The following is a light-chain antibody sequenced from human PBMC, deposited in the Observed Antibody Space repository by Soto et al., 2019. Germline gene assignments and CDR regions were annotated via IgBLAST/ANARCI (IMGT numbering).Light chain of an antibody. Sequence: EIVLTQSPATLSLSPGERATLSCRASQSVSSYLAWYQQKPGQAPRLLIYDASNRATGIPARFSGSGSGTDFTLTISILDPEDFAVYYWQQRSNWPPITFGQGTRLEIK. CDR1: QSVSSY. V-gene: IGKV3-11*01. CDR3: QQRSNWPPIT. CDR2: DAS. J-gene: IGKJ5*01.